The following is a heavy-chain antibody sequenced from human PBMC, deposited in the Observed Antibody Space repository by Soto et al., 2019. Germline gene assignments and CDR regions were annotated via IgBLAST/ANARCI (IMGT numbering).Heavy chain of an antibody. Sequence: QVQLQESGPGLVKPSQTLSLTCTVSGGSISSGGYYWSWIRQHPGKGLEWIGYIYYSGSTYYNPSHKRRVPISVDTSKNQDSLKLSSVTAADTAVYYCAIGRGTVPNFDYWGQGTLVTVSS. CDR1: GGSISSGGYY. J-gene: IGHJ4*02. D-gene: IGHD1-1*01. CDR3: AIGRGTVPNFDY. V-gene: IGHV4-31*03. CDR2: IYYSGST.